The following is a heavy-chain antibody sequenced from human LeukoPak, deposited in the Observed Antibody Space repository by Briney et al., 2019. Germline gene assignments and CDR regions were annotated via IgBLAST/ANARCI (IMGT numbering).Heavy chain of an antibody. Sequence: ASVKVSCKVSGYTLTELSMHWVRQAPGQGLEWMGWINPNSGGTNYAQKFQGRVTMTRDTSISTAYMELSRLRSDDTAVYYCARGGRNIAAAGTAGNNWFDPWGQGTLVTVSS. D-gene: IGHD6-13*01. CDR2: INPNSGGT. CDR1: GYTLTELS. CDR3: ARGGRNIAAAGTAGNNWFDP. V-gene: IGHV1-2*02. J-gene: IGHJ5*02.